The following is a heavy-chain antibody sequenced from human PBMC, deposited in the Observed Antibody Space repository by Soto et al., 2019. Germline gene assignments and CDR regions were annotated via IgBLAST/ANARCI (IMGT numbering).Heavy chain of an antibody. J-gene: IGHJ6*02. CDR3: ASPFYGMDV. V-gene: IGHV1-69*13. Sequence: SGKGCCKSSGGTLSSYAISWVRQAPGQGLEWMGGIIHIFGTANYAQKFQGRVTITADESTRTAYMELSSLRSEDTAVYYCASPFYGMDVWGQGTTVT. CDR1: GGTLSSYA. CDR2: IIHIFGTA.